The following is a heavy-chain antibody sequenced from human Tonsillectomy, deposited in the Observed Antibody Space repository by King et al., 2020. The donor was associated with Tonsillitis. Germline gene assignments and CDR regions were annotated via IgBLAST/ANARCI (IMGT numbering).Heavy chain of an antibody. CDR3: AIERDYGDCHYCLYGMDV. CDR1: GFTFSNYV. J-gene: IGHJ6*02. V-gene: IGHV3-23*04. D-gene: IGHD4-17*01. Sequence: VQLVESGGGLVQPGGSLRLSCAVSGFTFSNYVMNWVRQAPGKGLEWVSALSGSDGGTYYADSVKGRFTISRDNSKNTLYLQMNSLRVEDTAVYYCAIERDYGDCHYCLYGMDVWGQGTTVTVSS. CDR2: LSGSDGGT.